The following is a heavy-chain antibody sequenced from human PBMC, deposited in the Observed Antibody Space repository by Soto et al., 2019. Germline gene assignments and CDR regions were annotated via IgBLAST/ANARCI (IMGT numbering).Heavy chain of an antibody. D-gene: IGHD2-2*01. CDR2: IIPIPGTA. V-gene: IGHV1-69*01. J-gene: IGHJ6*02. CDR3: ARSQGSRTSLEIYYYYYYGMDV. Sequence: QVQLVQSGAEVKKPGSSVKVSCKASGGTFGSYAISWVRQAPGQGLEWMGGIIPIPGTANYAQKFQGRVNIAADESTSTAYMEPGSLRSEDTAVYYCARSQGSRTSLEIYYYYYYGMDVWGQGTTVTVSS. CDR1: GGTFGSYA.